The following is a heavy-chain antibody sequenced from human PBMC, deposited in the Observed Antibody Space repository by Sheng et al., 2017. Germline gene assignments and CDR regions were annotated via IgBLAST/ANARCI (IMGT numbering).Heavy chain of an antibody. CDR2: IRYDGSNK. J-gene: IGHJ6*03. CDR1: GFTFSSYG. CDR3: AKDHNRYDYGDYPPYYYYMDV. Sequence: QVQLVESGGGVVQPGGSLRLSCAASGFTFSSYGMHWVRQAPGKGLEWVAFIRYDGSNKYYADSVKGRFTISRDNSKNTLYLQMNSLRAEDTAVYYCAKDHNRYDYGDYPPYYYYMDVWGKGTTVTVSS. D-gene: IGHD4-17*01. V-gene: IGHV3-30*02.